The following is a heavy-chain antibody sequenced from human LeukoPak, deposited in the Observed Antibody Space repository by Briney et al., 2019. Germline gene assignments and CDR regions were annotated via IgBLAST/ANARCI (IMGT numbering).Heavy chain of an antibody. D-gene: IGHD3-22*01. CDR2: INHSGST. Sequence: PSETLSLTCAVYGGSFSGYYWSWIRQPPGKGLEWIGEINHSGSTNYNPSLKSRVTISVDTSKNQFSLKLSSVTAADTAVYYCAREPRDSSEVGYFQHWGQGTLVTVSS. CDR1: GGSFSGYY. CDR3: AREPRDSSEVGYFQH. V-gene: IGHV4-34*01. J-gene: IGHJ1*01.